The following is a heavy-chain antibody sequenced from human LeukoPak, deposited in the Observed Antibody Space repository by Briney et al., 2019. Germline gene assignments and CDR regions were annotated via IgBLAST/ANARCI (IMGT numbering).Heavy chain of an antibody. J-gene: IGHJ4*02. CDR3: ARLTYYDFWSGYPSDY. Sequence: GGSLRLSCAASGFTFSSYAMHWVRQAPGKGLEWVAVISYDGSNKYYADSVKGRFTISRDNAKNSLYLQMNSLRAEDTAVYYCARLTYYDFWSGYPSDYWGQGTLVTVSS. CDR2: ISYDGSNK. V-gene: IGHV3-30*04. CDR1: GFTFSSYA. D-gene: IGHD3-3*01.